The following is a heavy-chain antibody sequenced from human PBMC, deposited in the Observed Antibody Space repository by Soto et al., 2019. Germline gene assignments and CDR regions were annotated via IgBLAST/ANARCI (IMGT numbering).Heavy chain of an antibody. V-gene: IGHV4-30-4*01. D-gene: IGHD3-22*01. J-gene: IGHJ3*02. CDR1: GGSLSTDDYY. CDR2: IYYSGNT. Sequence: QVQLQESGPGLVKPSQTVSLTCTASGGSLSTDDYYWGWIRQPPGKGLEWIGYIYYSGNTYYNPSLKSRVLISVDTSKNQFSLKLDSVSAADTAVYFCARLFAYYDKEPGAFDIWGQGTLVTVSS. CDR3: ARLFAYYDKEPGAFDI.